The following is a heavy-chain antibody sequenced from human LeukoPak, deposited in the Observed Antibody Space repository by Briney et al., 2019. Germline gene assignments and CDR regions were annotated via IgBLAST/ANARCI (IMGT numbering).Heavy chain of an antibody. CDR2: IYYSGST. CDR1: GDSISSYY. V-gene: IGHV4-59*01. CDR3: ARERCSSTTCYFDY. Sequence: SETLSLTCTVSGDSISSYYWSWIRQPPGKGLEWIGYIYYSGSTNYNPSLKSRVTISVDTSKNQFSLKLSSVTAADTAVDYCARERCSSTTCYFDYWGQGTLVTVSS. D-gene: IGHD2-2*01. J-gene: IGHJ4*02.